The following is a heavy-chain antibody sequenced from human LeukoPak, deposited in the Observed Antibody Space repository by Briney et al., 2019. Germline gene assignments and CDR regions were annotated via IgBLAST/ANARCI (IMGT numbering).Heavy chain of an antibody. CDR3: ANYLLDY. CDR1: GFTFSSTT. CDR2: ISGSGGST. D-gene: IGHD2/OR15-2a*01. Sequence: GGSLRLPCVASGFTFSSTTMGWVRQAPGKGLEWVSAISGSGGSTYYADSVKGRFTISRDNSKNTLYLQMNSLRAEDTAVYYCANYLLDYWGQGTLVTVSS. J-gene: IGHJ4*02. V-gene: IGHV3-23*01.